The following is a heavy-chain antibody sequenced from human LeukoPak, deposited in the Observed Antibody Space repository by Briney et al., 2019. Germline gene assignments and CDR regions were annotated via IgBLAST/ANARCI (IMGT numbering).Heavy chain of an antibody. Sequence: PSETLSLTCTVSGGSISSYYWSWIRQPPGKGLEWIGEINHSGSTNYNPSLKSRVTISVDTSKNQFSLKLSSVTAADTAVYYCARGDITIFGVVNLNYYYYGMDVWGQGTTVTVSS. V-gene: IGHV4-34*01. CDR1: GGSISSYY. J-gene: IGHJ6*02. D-gene: IGHD3-3*01. CDR3: ARGDITIFGVVNLNYYYYGMDV. CDR2: INHSGST.